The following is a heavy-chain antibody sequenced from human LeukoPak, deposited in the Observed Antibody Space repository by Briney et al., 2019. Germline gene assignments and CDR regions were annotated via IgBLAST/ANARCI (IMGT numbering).Heavy chain of an antibody. CDR2: ISTTGSTV. D-gene: IGHD3-22*01. CDR3: AKDFPHYYESSHGMDA. Sequence: GGSLRLSCAASGFSFGRYEMNWVRQAPGRGLEWVSYISTTGSTVYYADSVEGRFTMSRDNAKNLLYLQMNSLRAEDAAVYYCAKDFPHYYESSHGMDAWGQGTTVTVSS. V-gene: IGHV3-48*03. J-gene: IGHJ6*02. CDR1: GFSFGRYE.